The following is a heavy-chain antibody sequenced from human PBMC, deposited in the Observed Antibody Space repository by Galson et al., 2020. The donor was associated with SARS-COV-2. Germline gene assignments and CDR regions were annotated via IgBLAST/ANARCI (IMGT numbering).Heavy chain of an antibody. CDR3: ARDSGIGYCSSTSCYIDY. V-gene: IGHV3-21*01. CDR2: ISSSSSYI. CDR1: GFTFSSYS. J-gene: IGHJ4*02. Sequence: GESLKISCAASGFTFSSYSMNWVRQAPGKGLEWVSSISSSSSYIYYADSVKGRFTISRDNAKNSLYLQMNSLRAEDTAVYYCARDSGIGYCSSTSCYIDYWGQGTLVTVSS. D-gene: IGHD2-2*01.